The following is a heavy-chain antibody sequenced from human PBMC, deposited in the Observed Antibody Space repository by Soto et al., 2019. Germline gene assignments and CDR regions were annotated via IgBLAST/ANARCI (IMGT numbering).Heavy chain of an antibody. CDR2: IAWDDDK. V-gene: IGHV2-70*04. Sequence: SGPTLVNPTQTLTLTCTFSGFSLSTSGMRVSWIRQPPGKALEWLARIAWDDDKFYITSLKTRLTISKDTSKNQVVLTMTNRDPVDTPTYYCPRIPPGGYLFDYWGQGTLVTDSS. CDR3: PRIPPGGYLFDY. D-gene: IGHD3-22*01. J-gene: IGHJ4*02. CDR1: GFSLSTSGMR.